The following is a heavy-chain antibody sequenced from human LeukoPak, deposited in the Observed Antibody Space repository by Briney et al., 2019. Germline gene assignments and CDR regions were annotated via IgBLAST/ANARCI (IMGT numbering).Heavy chain of an antibody. D-gene: IGHD5-18*01. CDR3: AREYSYGYGGAFDI. CDR1: GGTFSSYA. CDR2: IIPIFGTA. J-gene: IGHJ3*02. Sequence: SVKVSCKASGGTFSSYAISWVRQAPGQGLEWMGRIIPIFGTANYAQKFQGRVTITTDESTSTAYMELSSLRSGDTAVYYCAREYSYGYGGAFDIWGQGTMVTVSS. V-gene: IGHV1-69*05.